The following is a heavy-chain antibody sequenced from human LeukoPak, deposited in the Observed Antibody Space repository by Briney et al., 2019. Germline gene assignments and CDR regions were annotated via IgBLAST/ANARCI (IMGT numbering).Heavy chain of an antibody. CDR1: GDSISTYY. Sequence: SETLSLTCTVSGDSISTYYWSWIRQPPGKGLEWIGYIYYSGSTNYNPSLKSRVTISVDTSKNQFSLKLSSVTAADTVVYYCASQRDGYNDYWGQGTLVTVSS. J-gene: IGHJ4*02. CDR3: ASQRDGYNDY. V-gene: IGHV4-59*08. CDR2: IYYSGST. D-gene: IGHD5-24*01.